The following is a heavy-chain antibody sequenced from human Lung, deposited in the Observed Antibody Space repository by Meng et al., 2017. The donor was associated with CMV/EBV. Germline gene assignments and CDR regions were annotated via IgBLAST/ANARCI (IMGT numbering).Heavy chain of an antibody. CDR3: AREYNWGRYDARDI. Sequence: GGSLRLXXRGSGFTFGLYTINWVRQAPGKGLEWVAGISGRGTHIYYADSLKGRFTISRDNAKNSIYLQINSLGVEDTALYYCAREYNWGRYDARDIWGQGTXVTVSS. V-gene: IGHV3-21*01. CDR1: GFTFGLYT. J-gene: IGHJ3*02. D-gene: IGHD1-1*01. CDR2: ISGRGTHI.